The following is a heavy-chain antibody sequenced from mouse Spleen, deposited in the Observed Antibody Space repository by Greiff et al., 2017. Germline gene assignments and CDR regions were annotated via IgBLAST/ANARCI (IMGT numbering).Heavy chain of an antibody. V-gene: IGHV1-59*01. CDR3: ARRADGNYEDAMDY. CDR2: IDPSDSYT. Sequence: VQLQQPGAELVRPGTSVKLSCKASGYTFTSYWMHWVKQRPGQGLEWIGVIDPSDSYTNYNQKFKGKATLTVDTSSSTAYMQLSSLTSEDSAVYYCARRADGNYEDAMDYWGQGTSVTVSS. D-gene: IGHD2-1*01. CDR1: GYTFTSYW. J-gene: IGHJ4*01.